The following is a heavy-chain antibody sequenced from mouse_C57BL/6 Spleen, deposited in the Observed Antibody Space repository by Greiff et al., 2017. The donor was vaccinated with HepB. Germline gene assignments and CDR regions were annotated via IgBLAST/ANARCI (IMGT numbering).Heavy chain of an antibody. CDR3: ERQGGYYDSRTSFMDY. CDR1: GFTFSDYY. V-gene: IGHV5-12*01. D-gene: IGHD1-1*01. Sequence: EVMLVESGGGLVQPGGSLKLSCAASGFTFSDYYMYWVRQTPEKRLEWVAYISNGGGSTYYQEKVKGRFTIARDNAKNTLYLQMSSLKSEDTAMYYCERQGGYYDSRTSFMDYWGQGTSVTVSS. J-gene: IGHJ4*01. CDR2: ISNGGGST.